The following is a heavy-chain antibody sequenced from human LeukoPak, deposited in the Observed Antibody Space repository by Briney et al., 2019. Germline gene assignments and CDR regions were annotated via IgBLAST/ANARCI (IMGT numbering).Heavy chain of an antibody. Sequence: GSLRLSCAASGFTFSSYAMSWIRQPPGKGLEWIGEINYSGSTNYNPSLKSRVTISVDTSKNQFSLKLSSVTAADTAVYYCAREGNSGSYYYFDYWGQGTLVTVSS. CDR3: AREGNSGSYYYFDY. J-gene: IGHJ4*02. CDR2: INYSGST. CDR1: GFTFSSYA. V-gene: IGHV4-34*01. D-gene: IGHD1-26*01.